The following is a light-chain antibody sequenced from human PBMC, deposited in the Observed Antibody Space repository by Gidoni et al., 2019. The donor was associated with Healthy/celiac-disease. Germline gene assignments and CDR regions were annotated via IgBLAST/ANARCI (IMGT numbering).Light chain of an antibody. V-gene: IGKV1-39*01. CDR3: QQSYSTLMYT. Sequence: DSQMTQSPSSLSASVGDRVTITCRASQSMSSYLNWYQQKPGKAPKLLIYAASSLQSGVPSRFSGSGSGTDFTLTISSLQPEDFATYYCQQSYSTLMYTFGQGTKLEIK. J-gene: IGKJ2*01. CDR1: QSMSSY. CDR2: AAS.